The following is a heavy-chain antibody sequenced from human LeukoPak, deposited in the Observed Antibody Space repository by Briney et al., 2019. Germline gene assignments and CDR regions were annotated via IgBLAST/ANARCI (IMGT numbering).Heavy chain of an antibody. CDR2: IYYSGST. CDR1: GGSISSYY. Sequence: PSETLSLTCTVSGGSISSYYWSWIRQPPGKGLEWIGYIYYSGSTNYNPSLKSRVTISVDTSKNQFSLKLSSMTAADTAVYYCARAIPGIAAVDYWGQGTLVTVSS. CDR3: ARAIPGIAAVDY. V-gene: IGHV4-59*01. J-gene: IGHJ4*02. D-gene: IGHD6-25*01.